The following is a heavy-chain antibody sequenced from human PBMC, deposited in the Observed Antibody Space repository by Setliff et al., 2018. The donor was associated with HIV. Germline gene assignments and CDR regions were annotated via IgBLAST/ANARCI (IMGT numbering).Heavy chain of an antibody. CDR1: RFTFNDYW. CDR3: ARKFRPGHGVDV. J-gene: IGHJ6*02. CDR2: IDRDGSET. V-gene: IGHV3-7*01. D-gene: IGHD3-10*01. Sequence: GGSLRLSCVASRFTFNDYWMSWVRQAPGKGLEWVANIDRDGSETNYVDSVKGRFTIFRGNAKSSMYLQMNSLRAEDTAIYYCARKFRPGHGVDVWGQGTTVTVSS.